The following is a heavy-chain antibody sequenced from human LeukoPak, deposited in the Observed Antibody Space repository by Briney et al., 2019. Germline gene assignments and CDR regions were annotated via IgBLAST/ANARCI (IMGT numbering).Heavy chain of an antibody. Sequence: EASVKVSCKASGYTFTGYSMHWVRQAPGQGLEWMGWINPSSGGTNYAQKFQGRVTMTRDTSINTAYMELRRLRSDDTAVYYCARVRSVEYPPNYWGQGTLVTVSS. J-gene: IGHJ4*02. CDR2: INPSSGGT. CDR3: ARVRSVEYPPNY. CDR1: GYTFTGYS. D-gene: IGHD6-6*01. V-gene: IGHV1-2*02.